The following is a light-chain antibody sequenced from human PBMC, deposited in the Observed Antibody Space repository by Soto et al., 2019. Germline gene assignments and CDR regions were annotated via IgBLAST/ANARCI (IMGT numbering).Light chain of an antibody. Sequence: ETVLTQSPGTLSLSPGERATLSCRASQSVSSSYLAWYQQKHGQAPRLLIYGASSRATGIPDRFSGSGSGTGFTLTISRLEPEDFAVYYCQQYGSSPPYSFGHGTKLEIK. CDR3: QQYGSSPPYS. CDR2: GAS. J-gene: IGKJ2*01. CDR1: QSVSSSY. V-gene: IGKV3-20*01.